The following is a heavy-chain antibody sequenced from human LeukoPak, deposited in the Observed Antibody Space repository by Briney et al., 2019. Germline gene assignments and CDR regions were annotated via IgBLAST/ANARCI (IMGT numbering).Heavy chain of an antibody. CDR2: INPSGGST. Sequence: ASVKVSCKASGYTFTSYYMHWVRQAPGQGLEWMGIINPSGGSTSYAQKFQGRVTMTRDTSTSTVYMELSSLRSEDTAVYYCARVGSYSGDYYGMDVWGQGTTVTVFS. CDR3: ARVGSYSGDYYGMDV. J-gene: IGHJ6*02. CDR1: GYTFTSYY. V-gene: IGHV1-46*01. D-gene: IGHD1-26*01.